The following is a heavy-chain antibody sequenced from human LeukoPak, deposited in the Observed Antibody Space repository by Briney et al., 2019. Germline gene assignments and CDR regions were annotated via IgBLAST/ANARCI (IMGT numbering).Heavy chain of an antibody. CDR1: GYTFTGYY. Sequence: GASVKVSCKASGYTFTGYYMHWVRQAPGQGLEWMGWINANSGGTNYAQKFQGRVTMTRDTSISTAYMELSRLRSDDTAVYYCARIDGGGTGIQGFDPWGQGTLVTVSS. CDR3: ARIDGGGTGIQGFDP. J-gene: IGHJ5*02. V-gene: IGHV1-2*02. CDR2: INANSGGT. D-gene: IGHD3-16*01.